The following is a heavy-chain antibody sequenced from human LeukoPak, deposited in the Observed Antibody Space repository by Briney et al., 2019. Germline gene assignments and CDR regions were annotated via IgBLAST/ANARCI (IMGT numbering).Heavy chain of an antibody. Sequence: PGGSLRLSCAASGFTFSTYSMRWVRQAPGKGLEYVSAITGNGVSTFYADSVKGRFTISRDNAKNSLYLQMNSLRAGDTALYYCAKDVVSSRWTDFDYWGQGTLVTVSS. CDR2: ITGNGVST. J-gene: IGHJ4*02. V-gene: IGHV3-64*02. CDR1: GFTFSTYS. CDR3: AKDVVSSRWTDFDY. D-gene: IGHD6-13*01.